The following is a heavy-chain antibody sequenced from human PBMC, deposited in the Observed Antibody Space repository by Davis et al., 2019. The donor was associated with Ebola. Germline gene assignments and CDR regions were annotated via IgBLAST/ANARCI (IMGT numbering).Heavy chain of an antibody. D-gene: IGHD3-3*01. CDR3: ASGKIFDRFDY. J-gene: IGHJ4*02. CDR1: GGSISSYY. Sequence: GSLRLSCTISGGSISSYYWSWIRQPPGKGLEWIGYIYYSGSTNYNPSLKSRVTISVDTSKNQFSLKLSSVTAADTAVYYCASGKIFDRFDYWGQGTLVTVSS. CDR2: IYYSGST. V-gene: IGHV4-59*01.